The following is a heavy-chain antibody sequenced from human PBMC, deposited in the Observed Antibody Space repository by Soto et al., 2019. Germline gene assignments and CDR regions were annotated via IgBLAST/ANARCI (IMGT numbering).Heavy chain of an antibody. D-gene: IGHD3-22*01. J-gene: IGHJ4*02. V-gene: IGHV3-33*01. Sequence: VGSLRLSCAASGFTFSSYGMHWVRQAPGKGLEWVAVIWYDGSNKYYADSVKGRFTISRDNSKNTLYLQMNSLRAEDTAVYYCARGGGYYDSSGSPAPFDYWGQGTLVTVS. CDR2: IWYDGSNK. CDR1: GFTFSSYG. CDR3: ARGGGYYDSSGSPAPFDY.